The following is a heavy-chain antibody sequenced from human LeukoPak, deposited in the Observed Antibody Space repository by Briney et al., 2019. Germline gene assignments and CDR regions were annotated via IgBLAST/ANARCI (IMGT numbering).Heavy chain of an antibody. V-gene: IGHV3-7*03. CDR1: GFTFSNYW. CDR2: IREDGSEK. J-gene: IGHJ4*02. Sequence: GGSLRLSCAASGFTFSNYWMSWVRQAPGKGLEWVANIREDGSEKYYVDSVKGQFTISRDNAKNTLYLQMNSLRAEDTAVYYCAKGQGQVDYWGQGTLVTVSS. CDR3: AKGQGQVDY.